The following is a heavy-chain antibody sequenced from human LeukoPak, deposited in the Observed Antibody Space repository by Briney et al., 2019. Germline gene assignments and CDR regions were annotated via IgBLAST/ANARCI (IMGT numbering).Heavy chain of an antibody. V-gene: IGHV1-69*13. CDR2: IIPIFGTA. CDR3: ASNSGGKTQWYYYGMDV. J-gene: IGHJ6*02. Sequence: ASVKVSCKASGGTFISYAISWVRQAPGQGLEWMGGIIPIFGTADYAQKFQGRVTITADESTSTAYMELSSLRSGDTAVYYCASNSGGKTQWYYYGMDVWGQGTTVTVSS. D-gene: IGHD4-23*01. CDR1: GGTFISYA.